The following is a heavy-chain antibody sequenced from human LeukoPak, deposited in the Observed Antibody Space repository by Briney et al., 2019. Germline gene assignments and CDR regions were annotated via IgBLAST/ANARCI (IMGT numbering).Heavy chain of an antibody. CDR2: ISDSGDST. CDR3: AKHQSHFWSPFDS. CDR1: GFTFSSYG. J-gene: IGHJ4*02. D-gene: IGHD3-3*02. Sequence: GGSLRLSCAASGFTFSSYGMHWVRQAPGKGLEWVSTISDSGDSTWYADSVKGRFTISRDDSKSTLYLHMNSLRAEDTAMYYCAKHQSHFWSPFDSWGQGTLVTVSS. V-gene: IGHV3-23*01.